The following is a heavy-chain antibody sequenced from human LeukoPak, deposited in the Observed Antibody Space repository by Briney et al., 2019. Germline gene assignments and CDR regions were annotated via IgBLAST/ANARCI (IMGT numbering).Heavy chain of an antibody. CDR1: GGSFSGYY. V-gene: IGHV4-34*01. Sequence: PSETLSLTCAVYGGSFSGYYWSWIRQPPGKGLEWIGEINHSGSTNYNPSLKSRVTISVDTSKNQFSPKLSSVTAADTAVYYCARGPLGDGYNFPYYFDYWGQGTLVTVSS. CDR3: ARGPLGDGYNFPYYFDY. CDR2: INHSGST. D-gene: IGHD5-24*01. J-gene: IGHJ4*02.